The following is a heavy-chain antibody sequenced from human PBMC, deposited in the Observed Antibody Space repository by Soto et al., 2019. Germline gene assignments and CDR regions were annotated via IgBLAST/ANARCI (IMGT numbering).Heavy chain of an antibody. J-gene: IGHJ4*02. D-gene: IGHD5-18*01. Sequence: GGSLRLSCAASGFTVSSNYMSWVRQAPGKGLEWVSVIYSGGSTYYADSVKGRFTISRDNSKNTLYLQMNSLRAEDTAVYYCAKAAVEYSYYYWGQGTLVTVSS. V-gene: IGHV3-53*01. CDR1: GFTVSSNY. CDR2: IYSGGST. CDR3: AKAAVEYSYYY.